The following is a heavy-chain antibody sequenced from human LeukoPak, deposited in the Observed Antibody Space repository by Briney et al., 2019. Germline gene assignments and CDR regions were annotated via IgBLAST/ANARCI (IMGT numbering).Heavy chain of an antibody. Sequence: GGSLTLSCAASGFTFSNAWMSWVRQAPGKGLEWVGRIKSKTDGGKTDYAAPVKGRFTISRDDSKNTLYLQMNSLKTEDTAVYYCTTRHGYSYGYYFDYWGQGTLVTVSS. V-gene: IGHV3-15*01. CDR1: GFTFSNAW. D-gene: IGHD5-18*01. CDR2: IKSKTDGGKT. J-gene: IGHJ4*02. CDR3: TTRHGYSYGYYFDY.